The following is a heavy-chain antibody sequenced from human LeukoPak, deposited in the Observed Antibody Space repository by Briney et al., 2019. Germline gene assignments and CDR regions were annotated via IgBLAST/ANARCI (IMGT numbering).Heavy chain of an antibody. J-gene: IGHJ5*02. Sequence: SVKVSCKASGGTFSSNAISWVRRAPGQGLEWMGRIIPIIGITNYAQKFQGRVTITADKSTSTAYMELSSLRSEDTAVYYCARVEVGTRVFDPWGQGTLVTVSS. V-gene: IGHV1-69*04. CDR2: IIPIIGIT. CDR3: ARVEVGTRVFDP. D-gene: IGHD1-7*01. CDR1: GGTFSSNA.